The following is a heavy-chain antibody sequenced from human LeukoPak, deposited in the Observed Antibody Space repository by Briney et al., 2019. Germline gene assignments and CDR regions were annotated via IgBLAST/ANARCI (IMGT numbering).Heavy chain of an antibody. CDR2: IIPIPDIA. D-gene: IGHD2-15*01. CDR3: ARDHCSGGTCLGGH. Sequence: ASVKVSCKASGDTFSMYTLSWVRQAPGQGLGWMGRIIPIPDIANYPQKFQGRVTITADILTSTTYMELSSLRSDDTAVYYCARDHCSGGTCLGGHWGQGTLVTVSS. CDR1: GDTFSMYT. V-gene: IGHV1-69*04. J-gene: IGHJ4*02.